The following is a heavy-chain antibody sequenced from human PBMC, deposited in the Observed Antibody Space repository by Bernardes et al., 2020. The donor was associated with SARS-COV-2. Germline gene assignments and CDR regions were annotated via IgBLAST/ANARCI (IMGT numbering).Heavy chain of an antibody. CDR1: GFKFGVHA. J-gene: IGHJ4*02. CDR2: ISGSGGSA. CDR3: AKPPEAGPFDY. V-gene: IGHV3-23*01. Sequence: GGSLRLSCVASGFKFGVHAIHWVRQAPGKGLEWVSAISGSGGSAYYADSVKGRFTISRDNSKNTLYLQMNSLRAEDTAVYYCAKPPEAGPFDYWGQGTLVTVSS.